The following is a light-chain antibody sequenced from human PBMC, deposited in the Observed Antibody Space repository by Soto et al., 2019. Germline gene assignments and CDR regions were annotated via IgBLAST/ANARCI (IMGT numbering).Light chain of an antibody. J-gene: IGKJ3*01. CDR1: QSVRTW. Sequence: DIQMTQSPSTLSASVGDTVIITCRASQSVRTWLAWYQQKPGKVPNLLIYKASSLESGVPSRFSGSGSGTEFTLTISNLQLDDFATYYCQQYNSYSLFTFGPGTKLDI. CDR2: KAS. CDR3: QQYNSYSLFT. V-gene: IGKV1-5*03.